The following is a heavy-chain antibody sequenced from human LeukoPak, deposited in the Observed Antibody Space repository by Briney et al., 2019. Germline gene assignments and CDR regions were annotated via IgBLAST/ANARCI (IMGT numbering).Heavy chain of an antibody. J-gene: IGHJ4*02. D-gene: IGHD6-13*01. CDR3: ARGVYIAAAQYGF. CDR1: GGSFSGYY. Sequence: PSETLSLTCAVYGGSFSGYYWSWIRQPPGKGLERIGEINHSGSTNYNPSLKSRVTISVDTSKNQFSLKLSSVTAADTAVYYCARGVYIAAAQYGFWGQGTLVTVSS. CDR2: INHSGST. V-gene: IGHV4-34*01.